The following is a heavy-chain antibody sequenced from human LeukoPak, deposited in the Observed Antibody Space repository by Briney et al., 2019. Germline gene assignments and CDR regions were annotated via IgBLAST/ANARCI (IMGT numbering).Heavy chain of an antibody. CDR1: GYSISSSYY. V-gene: IGHV4-38-2*01. CDR3: ARRSGYSYEGPINWFDP. CDR2: IYYSGST. Sequence: PSETLSLTCAVSGYSISSSYYWGWIRQPPGKGLEWIGSIYYSGSTYYNPSLKSRVTISVDTSKNQFSLKLSSVTAADTAVYYCARRSGYSYEGPINWFDPWGQGTLVTVSS. J-gene: IGHJ5*02. D-gene: IGHD5-18*01.